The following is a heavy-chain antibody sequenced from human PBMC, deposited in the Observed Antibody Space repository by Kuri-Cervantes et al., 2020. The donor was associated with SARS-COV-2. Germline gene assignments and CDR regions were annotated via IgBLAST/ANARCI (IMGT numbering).Heavy chain of an antibody. CDR3: TRDRLWSGIFDY. Sequence: LSLTCTVSGGSISSYYWSWIRQPAGKGLEWVGFIRSKAYGGTTEYAASVKGRFTISRDDSKSIAYLQMNSLKTEDTAVYYCTRDRLWSGIFDYWGQGTLVTVSS. CDR2: IRSKAYGGTT. D-gene: IGHD3-3*01. V-gene: IGHV3-49*03. J-gene: IGHJ4*02. CDR1: GGSISSYY.